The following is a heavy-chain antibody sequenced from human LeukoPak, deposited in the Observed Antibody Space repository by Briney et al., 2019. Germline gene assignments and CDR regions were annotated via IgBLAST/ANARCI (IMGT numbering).Heavy chain of an antibody. D-gene: IGHD6-6*01. CDR2: INHSGST. CDR3: AREYSSSSVDPHFDY. J-gene: IGHJ4*02. Sequence: PSETLSLTCAVYGGSFSGYYWSWIRQPPGKGLEWIGEINHSGSTNYNPSLKSRVTISADTFKNQFSLKLSSVTAADTAVYYCAREYSSSSVDPHFDYWGQGTLVTVSS. CDR1: GGSFSGYY. V-gene: IGHV4-34*01.